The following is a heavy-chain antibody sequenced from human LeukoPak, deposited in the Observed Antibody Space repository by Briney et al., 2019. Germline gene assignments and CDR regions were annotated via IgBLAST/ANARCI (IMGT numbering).Heavy chain of an antibody. V-gene: IGHV4-61*02. J-gene: IGHJ4*02. Sequence: SQTLSLTCTVSGGSISSGSYYWSWIRQPAGKGLEWIGRIYTSGSTNYNPSLKSRVTISVDSSKNQFSLKLSSVTAADTAVYYCAREVGNIVVVPAATFDYWGQGTLVTVSS. CDR2: IYTSGST. D-gene: IGHD2-2*01. CDR1: GGSISSGSYY. CDR3: AREVGNIVVVPAATFDY.